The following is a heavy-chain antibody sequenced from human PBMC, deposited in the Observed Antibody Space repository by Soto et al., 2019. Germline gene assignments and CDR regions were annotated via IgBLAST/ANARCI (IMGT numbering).Heavy chain of an antibody. Sequence: PGESLKISCKGSGYSFSSYWTGWVRQMPGKGLEWMGIIYPGDSDTRYSPSFQGQVTISADKSISTAYLQWSSLKASDTAMYYCARGNYRYYYGSGSYRNDAFDIWGQGTMVTVSS. V-gene: IGHV5-51*01. CDR3: ARGNYRYYYGSGSYRNDAFDI. CDR1: GYSFSSYW. CDR2: IYPGDSDT. D-gene: IGHD3-10*01. J-gene: IGHJ3*02.